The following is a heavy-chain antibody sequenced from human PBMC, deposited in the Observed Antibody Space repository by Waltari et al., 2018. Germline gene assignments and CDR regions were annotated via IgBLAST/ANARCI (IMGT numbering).Heavy chain of an antibody. CDR3: ARGRFLEWLPFDY. CDR1: GFTFSGYV. Sequence: GGGVVQPGRSLRLSCAASGFTFSGYVIHWVRQAPGKGLEWVAVISSDGSNKYYADSVRGRFTISRDNSKNSLYLQMNSLRAEDTAVYYCARGRFLEWLPFDYWGQGTLVTVSS. J-gene: IGHJ4*02. V-gene: IGHV3-30*14. D-gene: IGHD3-3*01. CDR2: ISSDGSNK.